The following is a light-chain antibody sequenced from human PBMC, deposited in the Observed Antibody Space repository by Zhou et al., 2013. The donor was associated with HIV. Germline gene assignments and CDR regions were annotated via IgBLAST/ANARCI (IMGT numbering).Light chain of an antibody. CDR3: MQTTEFPLTWT. J-gene: IGKJ1*01. CDR1: HSLVDRDGDTY. V-gene: IGKV2-30*01. Sequence: DVVLTQSPVSLAVTRGQPASISCRSSHSLVDRDGDTYLNWFQQRPGQSPRRLLYKVSKRDSGVPDRFIGSGAGTDFTLKITRVEAEDVGIYYCMQTTEFPLTWTFGQGTKVDFK. CDR2: KVS.